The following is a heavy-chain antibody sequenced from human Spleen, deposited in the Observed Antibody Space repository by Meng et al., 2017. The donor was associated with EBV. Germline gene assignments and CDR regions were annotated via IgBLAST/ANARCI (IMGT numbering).Heavy chain of an antibody. CDR2: IFSMFGTT. CDR3: AIGITFFGVVRS. V-gene: IGHV1-69*06. J-gene: IGHJ4*02. CDR1: GGSISSYA. Sequence: QVQLVQSGAGVKKPGSSVRVPCKASGGSISSYAVSWVRQAPGQGLEWMAGIFSMFGTTNNTQKFQGRVTVTADRSTNTAYMELSSLRSEDTAVYYCAIGITFFGVVRSWGQGTLVTVSS. D-gene: IGHD3-3*01.